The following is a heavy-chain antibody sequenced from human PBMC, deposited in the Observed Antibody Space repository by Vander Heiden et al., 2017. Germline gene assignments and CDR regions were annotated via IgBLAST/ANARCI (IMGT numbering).Heavy chain of an antibody. CDR3: ARGRWYSYGYLDY. V-gene: IGHV4-34*01. J-gene: IGHJ4*02. CDR2: INHSGST. Sequence: QVQLQQWGAGLLKPSETLSLTCAVSGGSFSGYYWSWIRQPPGKGLEWIGEINHSGSTNYNPSLKSRVTISVDTSKNQFSLKLSSVTAADTAVYYCARGRWYSYGYLDYWGQGTLVTVSS. D-gene: IGHD5-18*01. CDR1: GGSFSGYY.